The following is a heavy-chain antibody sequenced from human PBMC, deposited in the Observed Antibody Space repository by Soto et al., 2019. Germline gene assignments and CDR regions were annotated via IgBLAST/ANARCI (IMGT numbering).Heavy chain of an antibody. CDR2: IKSKGNGWTA. Sequence: GGSLRPSCAAPGFTFNNDWMSWVRQAPGKGLEWVGRIKSKGNGWTADYAAPVKGRFTISRDDSKNMLYLQMNSLKTEDTAVYYCITTYSWTPARPYLDLWGQGTPVTVSS. D-gene: IGHD1-26*01. CDR1: GFTFNNDW. CDR3: ITTYSWTPARPYLDL. V-gene: IGHV3-15*01. J-gene: IGHJ4*02.